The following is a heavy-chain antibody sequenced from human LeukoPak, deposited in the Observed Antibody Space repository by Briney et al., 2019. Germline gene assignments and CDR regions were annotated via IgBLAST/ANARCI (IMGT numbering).Heavy chain of an antibody. CDR1: GFTFSNAW. CDR3: AKLYGDYSNWYFDL. CDR2: ISGSGGST. D-gene: IGHD4-17*01. J-gene: IGHJ2*01. Sequence: SGGSLRLSCAASGFTFSNAWMSWVRQAPGKGLEWVSAISGSGGSTYYADSVKGRFTISRDNSKNTLYLQMNSLRAEDTAVYYCAKLYGDYSNWYFDLWGRGTLVTVSS. V-gene: IGHV3-23*01.